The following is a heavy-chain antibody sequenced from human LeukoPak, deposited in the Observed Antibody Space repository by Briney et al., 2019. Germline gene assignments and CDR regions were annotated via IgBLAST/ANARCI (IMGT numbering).Heavy chain of an antibody. CDR3: ARPRGVVVPAARGGNWFDP. CDR1: GGSISSSSYY. J-gene: IGHJ5*02. V-gene: IGHV4-39*01. Sequence: KSSETLSLTCTVSGGSISSSSYYWGWIRQPPGKGLEWIGSIYYSGSTYYNPSLKSRVTISVDTSKNQFSLKLSSVTAADTAVYYCARPRGVVVPAARGGNWFDPWGQGTLVTVSS. CDR2: IYYSGST. D-gene: IGHD2-2*01.